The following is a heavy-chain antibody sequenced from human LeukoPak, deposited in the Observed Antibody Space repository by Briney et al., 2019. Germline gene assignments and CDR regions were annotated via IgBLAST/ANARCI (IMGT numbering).Heavy chain of an antibody. Sequence: GGSLRLSCAASGFTFSAYCMSWVRQAPGKGREWVASINQDGSEKYYVDSVKGRFTITRDKAKNSLYLQMHSLRAEDTAVYYCARDSLWPGQTHYFASWGQGTLVTVSS. CDR2: INQDGSEK. D-gene: IGHD2/OR15-2a*01. J-gene: IGHJ4*02. CDR1: GFTFSAYC. V-gene: IGHV3-7*01. CDR3: ARDSLWPGQTHYFAS.